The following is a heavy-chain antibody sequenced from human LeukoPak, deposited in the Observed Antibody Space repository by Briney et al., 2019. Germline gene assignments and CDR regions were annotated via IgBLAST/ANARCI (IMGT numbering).Heavy chain of an antibody. Sequence: GGSLRLSCAASGFTFSSYSMNWVRQAPGKGLEWVAVISYDGSNKYYADSVKGRFTISRDNSKNTLYLQMNSLRAEDTAVYYCARDEWDWGQGTLVTVSS. CDR1: GFTFSSYS. CDR2: ISYDGSNK. D-gene: IGHD1-26*01. J-gene: IGHJ4*02. CDR3: ARDEWD. V-gene: IGHV3-30*03.